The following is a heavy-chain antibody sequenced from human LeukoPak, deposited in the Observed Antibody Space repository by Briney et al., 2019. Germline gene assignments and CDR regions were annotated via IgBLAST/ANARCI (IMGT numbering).Heavy chain of an antibody. CDR3: ARALASNGAY. CDR2: ISSSSSYI. V-gene: IGHV3-21*05. Sequence: GGSLRLSCAASGFTFSSYSMNWVRQAPGKGLEWVSYISSSSSYIYYADSVKGRFTISRDNAKNSLYLQMNSLRAEDTAVYYCARALASNGAYWGQGTLVTVSS. D-gene: IGHD1-1*01. CDR1: GFTFSSYS. J-gene: IGHJ4*02.